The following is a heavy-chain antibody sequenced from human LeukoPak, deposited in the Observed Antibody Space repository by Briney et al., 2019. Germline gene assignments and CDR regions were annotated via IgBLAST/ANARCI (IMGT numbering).Heavy chain of an antibody. CDR3: AKDGGLWVSAHWGDS. CDR2: ITTSEGNT. D-gene: IGHD7-27*01. J-gene: IGHJ4*02. Sequence: GGSLRLSCAASGFTFSSYTMRWVRQAPGKGLEGVSTITTSEGNTYYADYVKARFTVSRDNSKNTLFLQMNSLRAEDTAVYYCAKDGGLWVSAHWGDSWGRGPLVTVSS. V-gene: IGHV3-23*01. CDR1: GFTFSSYT.